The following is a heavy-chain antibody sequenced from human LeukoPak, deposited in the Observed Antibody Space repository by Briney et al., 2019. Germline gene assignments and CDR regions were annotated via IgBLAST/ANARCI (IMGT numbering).Heavy chain of an antibody. J-gene: IGHJ4*02. CDR3: ARVGGYSYGLYYFDY. CDR2: IYHSGST. Sequence: SEXXSLTCTVSGYSISSGYYWGWIRQPPGKGLEWIGSIYHSGSTYYNPSLKSRVTISVDTSKNQFSLKLSSVTAADTAVYYCARVGGYSYGLYYFDYWGQGTLVTVSS. D-gene: IGHD5-18*01. V-gene: IGHV4-38-2*02. CDR1: GYSISSGYY.